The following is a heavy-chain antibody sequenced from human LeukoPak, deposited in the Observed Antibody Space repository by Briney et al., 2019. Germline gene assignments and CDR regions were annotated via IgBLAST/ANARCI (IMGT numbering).Heavy chain of an antibody. D-gene: IGHD5-24*01. V-gene: IGHV4-59*11. CDR1: NGSISSHF. J-gene: IGHJ4*02. CDR3: ARQMEALDY. Sequence: SETLSLTCTVSNGSISSHFWTWVRQPPGKGLEWIGHIHYSGSTNYNPSLKSRVTMSLDTSKNQFSLKVTSVTAADTAIFYCARQMEALDYWGQGTLVTVSS. CDR2: IHYSGST.